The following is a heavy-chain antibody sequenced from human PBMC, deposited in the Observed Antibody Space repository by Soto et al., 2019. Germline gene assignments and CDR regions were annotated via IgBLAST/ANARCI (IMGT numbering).Heavy chain of an antibody. V-gene: IGHV3-23*01. CDR1: GFMFGSYA. J-gene: IGHJ5*01. CDR3: AKARKYSSPYDS. D-gene: IGHD6-19*01. Sequence: EVQLLESGGGLVQPGGSLRLCCATSGFMFGSYAMNWVRQAPGKGLEWVSVISGGGSTTNYADSVRGRFTTSRDSSTDTVYLQMYSLRVEDTAVYYCAKARKYSSPYDSWGQGTLVTVSS. CDR2: ISGGGSTT.